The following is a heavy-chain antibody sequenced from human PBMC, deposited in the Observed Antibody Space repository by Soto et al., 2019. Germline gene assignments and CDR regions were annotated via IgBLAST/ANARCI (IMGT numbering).Heavy chain of an antibody. CDR2: IYYSGST. Sequence: QVQLQESGPGLVKPSETLSLTCTVSGGSVSSGSYYWSWIRQPPGKGLEWIGYIYYSGSTNYNPSLQSRVTISVDTSKNQFSLKLSSVTAADTAVYYCARVGKGSHNWNYSVSYYYGMDVWGQGTTVTVSS. D-gene: IGHD1-7*01. CDR3: ARVGKGSHNWNYSVSYYYGMDV. V-gene: IGHV4-61*01. CDR1: GGSVSSGSYY. J-gene: IGHJ6*02.